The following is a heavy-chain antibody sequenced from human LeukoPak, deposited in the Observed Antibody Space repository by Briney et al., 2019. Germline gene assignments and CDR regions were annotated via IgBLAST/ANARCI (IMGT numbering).Heavy chain of an antibody. D-gene: IGHD1-14*01. J-gene: IGHJ5*02. CDR3: ARRTTSLWFDP. CDR2: IYYRGST. Sequence: SETLSLTCTVSGASISSSTYFRGWIRQPPGKGLEWIGSIYYRGSTYYNPSLKSRVTISVDTSKNQFSLNLRSVTAADTAVYYCARRTTSLWFDPWGQGTLVSVSS. V-gene: IGHV4-39*01. CDR1: GASISSSTYF.